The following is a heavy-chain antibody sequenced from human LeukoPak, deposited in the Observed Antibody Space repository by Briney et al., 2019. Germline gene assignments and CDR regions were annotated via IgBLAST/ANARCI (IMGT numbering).Heavy chain of an antibody. Sequence: ASVKVSCKASGYTFTGYYMHWVRQAPGQGLEWMGWINPNSGGTNYAQKFQGRVTMTRDTSISTAYMELSRLRSDDTAVYYCAREESIKAYCSGTSCYPNWFDPWGQGTLVTVSS. CDR1: GYTFTGYY. CDR3: AREESIKAYCSGTSCYPNWFDP. D-gene: IGHD2-2*01. J-gene: IGHJ5*02. CDR2: INPNSGGT. V-gene: IGHV1-2*02.